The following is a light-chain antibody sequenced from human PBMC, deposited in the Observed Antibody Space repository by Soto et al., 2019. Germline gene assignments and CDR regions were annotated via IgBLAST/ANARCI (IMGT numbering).Light chain of an antibody. CDR1: QGINNE. CDR2: AAS. J-gene: IGKJ1*01. CDR3: LLAYNYPRT. V-gene: IGKV1-6*01. Sequence: AIQMTQSPSSLSASVGDRVTMTCRASQGINNELAWYQQKPGKAPKLLIYAASNLHSGVPSRFSGSGSGTDFALTISSLQPEDFATYFCLLAYNYPRTFVQGTKVE.